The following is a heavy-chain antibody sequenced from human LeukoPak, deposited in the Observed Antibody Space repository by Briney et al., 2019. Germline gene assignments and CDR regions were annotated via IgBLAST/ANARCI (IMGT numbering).Heavy chain of an antibody. CDR1: GFTFSRYS. D-gene: IGHD3-10*01. CDR2: ISSSSSTV. V-gene: IGHV3-48*02. CDR3: ARDLSGSYMSDY. J-gene: IGHJ4*02. Sequence: GGSLRLSCAASGFTFSRYSMNWVRQAPGKGLEWVSYISSSSSTVYYADSLKGRFTISRDNSKNTLYLQMNSLTDEDTAVYYCARDLSGSYMSDYWGQGTLVTVSS.